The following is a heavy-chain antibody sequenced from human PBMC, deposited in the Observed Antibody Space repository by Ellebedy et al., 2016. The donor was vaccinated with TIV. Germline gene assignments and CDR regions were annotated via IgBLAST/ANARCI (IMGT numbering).Heavy chain of an antibody. CDR2: ISGSGSDT. V-gene: IGHV3-23*01. J-gene: IGHJ4*02. CDR3: ARDSRLGHGDY. Sequence: GESLKISCAGPGFTFSIYAMTWVRQAPGKGLEWVSSISGSGSDTYYADSVKGRFTISRDNSKNTVYLQMNSLRVEDTAIFYCARDSRLGHGDYWGQGTLVTVSS. CDR1: GFTFSIYA.